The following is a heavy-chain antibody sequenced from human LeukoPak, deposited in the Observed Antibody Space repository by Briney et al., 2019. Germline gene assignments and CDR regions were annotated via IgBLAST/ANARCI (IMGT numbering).Heavy chain of an antibody. CDR2: ISWNSGSI. J-gene: IGHJ3*02. CDR3: AKARTPVVVVAANAFDI. CDR1: GFTFDDYA. D-gene: IGHD2-15*01. Sequence: GGSLRLSCAASGFTFDDYAMHWVRQAPGKGLEWVSGISWNSGSIGYADSVKGRFTISRDNAKNSLYLQMNSLRAEDTALYYCAKARTPVVVVAANAFDIWGQGTMVTVSS. V-gene: IGHV3-9*01.